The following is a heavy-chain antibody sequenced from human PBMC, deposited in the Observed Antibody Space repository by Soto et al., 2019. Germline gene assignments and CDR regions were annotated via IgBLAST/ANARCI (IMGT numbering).Heavy chain of an antibody. V-gene: IGHV4-39*01. J-gene: IGHJ4*02. Sequence: TLSLTCNVSGDSINNNHYYWGWIRQSPGTGLEWIASIYFTGSPQSNPSLRSRITISVDTTKNHFSLQLRSVTAADTAIYYCTRHSYTHPGTVDYWGQGTRVTVSS. CDR2: IYFTGSP. D-gene: IGHD3-10*01. CDR3: TRHSYTHPGTVDY. CDR1: GDSINNNHYY.